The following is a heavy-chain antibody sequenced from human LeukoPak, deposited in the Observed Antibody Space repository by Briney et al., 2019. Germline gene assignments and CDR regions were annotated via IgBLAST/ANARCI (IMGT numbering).Heavy chain of an antibody. CDR3: ARGREMATIDY. J-gene: IGHJ4*02. CDR2: IIPILGTA. D-gene: IGHD5-24*01. CDR1: GGTFSSYS. Sequence: SVKVSCKASGGTFSSYSISWVRQAPGQGLEWMGGIIPILGTANHAQKFQGRVTITADESTSTAYMELRRMTPEDTAVYYCARGREMATIDYWGQGTLVTVSS. V-gene: IGHV1-69*13.